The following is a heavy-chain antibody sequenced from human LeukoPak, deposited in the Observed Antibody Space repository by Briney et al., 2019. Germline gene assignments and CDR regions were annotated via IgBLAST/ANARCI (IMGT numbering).Heavy chain of an antibody. CDR3: ARGRGLKYYYGSGSYWEFDY. D-gene: IGHD3-10*01. V-gene: IGHV1-69*01. CDR1: GGTFSSYA. Sequence: SVKVSCKASGGTFSSYAISWVRQAPGQGLEWMGGIIPIFGTANYAQKFQGRVTITADESTSTAYMELSSLRSEDTAVYYCARGRGLKYYYGSGSYWEFDYWGQGTLVAVSS. CDR2: IIPIFGTA. J-gene: IGHJ4*02.